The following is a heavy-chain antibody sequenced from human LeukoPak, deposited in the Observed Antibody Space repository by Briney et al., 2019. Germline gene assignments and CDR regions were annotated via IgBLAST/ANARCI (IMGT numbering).Heavy chain of an antibody. J-gene: IGHJ4*02. Sequence: GGSLRLSCAASGFTFSNAWMSWVRQAPGKGLEWVGRIKSKTDGGTTDYAAPVKGRFTISRDDSKNTLYLQMNSLKTEDTAVYYCTTGIGIVGATEGDYWGQGTLVTVSS. D-gene: IGHD1-26*01. CDR1: GFTFSNAW. CDR3: TTGIGIVGATEGDY. CDR2: IKSKTDGGTT. V-gene: IGHV3-15*01.